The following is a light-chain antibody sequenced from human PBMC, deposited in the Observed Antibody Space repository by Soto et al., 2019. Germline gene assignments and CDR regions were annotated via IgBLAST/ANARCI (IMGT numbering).Light chain of an antibody. J-gene: IGLJ1*01. CDR2: GNN. Sequence: QSVLTQPPSVSGAPGQRVTISCTGGSANIGTGYDVHWYQQVPGTAPKLLIYGNNNRPSGIPDRFSGSKSDTSASLAIAGLQAEDEADYYCQSYDSGLSTYVFGTVTKLTVL. CDR1: SANIGTGYD. V-gene: IGLV1-40*01. CDR3: QSYDSGLSTYV.